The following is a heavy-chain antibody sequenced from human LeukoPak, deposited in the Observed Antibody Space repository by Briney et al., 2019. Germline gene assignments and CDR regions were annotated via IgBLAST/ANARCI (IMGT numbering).Heavy chain of an antibody. CDR1: GYSFTNYW. D-gene: IGHD4-17*01. Sequence: GESLKISCKGSGYSFTNYWFGWVRQMPGKGLEWMGIIYPGDSDTRYNPSFQGQVTISADKSISTAYLQWSSLRASDTAMYYCARRLYGDYLDAFDIWGQGTMVTVSS. J-gene: IGHJ3*02. CDR3: ARRLYGDYLDAFDI. CDR2: IYPGDSDT. V-gene: IGHV5-51*01.